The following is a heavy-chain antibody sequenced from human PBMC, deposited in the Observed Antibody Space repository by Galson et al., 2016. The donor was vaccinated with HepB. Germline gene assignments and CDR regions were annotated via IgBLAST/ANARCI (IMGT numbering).Heavy chain of an antibody. D-gene: IGHD3-22*01. CDR2: INAGNGDT. Sequence: SVKVSCKASGYDFAKCAMHWVRQAPGLRLEWMGWINAGNGDTKYSQKFQDRVNITMDTSASTAYMELSSLRSEDTAVYYCARSRAYYYDSSGHYYEPGFGVWGQGTMVTVSS. V-gene: IGHV1-3*01. J-gene: IGHJ3*01. CDR1: GYDFAKCA. CDR3: ARSRAYYYDSSGHYYEPGFGV.